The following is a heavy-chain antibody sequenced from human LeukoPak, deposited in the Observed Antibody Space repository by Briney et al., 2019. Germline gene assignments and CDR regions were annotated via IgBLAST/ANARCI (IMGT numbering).Heavy chain of an antibody. J-gene: IGHJ4*02. CDR1: GFTFSSYA. V-gene: IGHV3-64*01. CDR3: ANLRLGYCSGGSCLDPLSDY. D-gene: IGHD2-15*01. Sequence: GGSLRLSCAASGFTFSSYAMHWVRQAPGKGLEYVSAISSNGGSTYYANSVKGRFTIFRDNSKNTLYLQMGSLRAEDMAVYYCANLRLGYCSGGSCLDPLSDYWGQGTLVTVSS. CDR2: ISSNGGST.